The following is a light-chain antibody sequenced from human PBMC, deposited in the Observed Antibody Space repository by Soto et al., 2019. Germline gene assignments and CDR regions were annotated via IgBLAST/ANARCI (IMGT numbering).Light chain of an antibody. CDR3: ASWDDSMNGHLV. Sequence: QSVLIQPPSASGAPGQKVTISCSGSISNIGSHSVNWYQQLPGAAPKGVVFANNERASGVPDRISGSKSGASASLAISGLQSEDEADYYCASWDDSMNGHLVFGGGTQLTVL. V-gene: IGLV1-44*01. CDR2: ANN. J-gene: IGLJ2*01. CDR1: ISNIGSHS.